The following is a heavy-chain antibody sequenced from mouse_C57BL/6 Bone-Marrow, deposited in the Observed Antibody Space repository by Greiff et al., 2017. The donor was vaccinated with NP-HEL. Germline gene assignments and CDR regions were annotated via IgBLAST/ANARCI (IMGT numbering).Heavy chain of an antibody. CDR3: AGREYYSNDGFAY. J-gene: IGHJ3*01. Sequence: VQLQQPGTELVKPGASVKLSCKASGYTFTSYWMHWVKQRPGQGLEWIGNINPSNGGTNYNQKFKGKATLTVDKSSSTAYMQLSSLTSEDSAVYCCAGREYYSNDGFAYWGQGTLVTVSA. V-gene: IGHV1-53*01. D-gene: IGHD2-12*01. CDR1: GYTFTSYW. CDR2: INPSNGGT.